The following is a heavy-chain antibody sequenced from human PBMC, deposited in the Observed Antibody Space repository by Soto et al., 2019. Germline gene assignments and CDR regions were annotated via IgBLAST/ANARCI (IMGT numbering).Heavy chain of an antibody. CDR3: ARGGISPYGMDV. Sequence: QVQLVQSGAEVKKPGSSVKVSCKASGGTFSSYAISWVRQAPGQGLEWMGGIIPVFGTANYAQKFQGRVTLTAEESTSTGYMELSSLRSEDTAVYYCARGGISPYGMDVWGKGTTVSVSS. CDR1: GGTFSSYA. CDR2: IIPVFGTA. J-gene: IGHJ6*04. V-gene: IGHV1-69*12. D-gene: IGHD3-3*01.